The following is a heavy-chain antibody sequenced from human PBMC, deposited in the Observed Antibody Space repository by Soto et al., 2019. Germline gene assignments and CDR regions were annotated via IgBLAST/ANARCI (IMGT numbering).Heavy chain of an antibody. Sequence: GGSLRLSCAASGFTLSRYAMHWVRQAPGKGLEWVAVISYDGDNEYYADSVKGRFTISRDNSKNTLYLQMNSLRAEDPAVFYCARDSFPTTTKGHRTYFSYGVDVWCQGTTVTVSS. CDR1: GFTLSRYA. CDR2: ISYDGDNE. D-gene: IGHD4-4*01. CDR3: ARDSFPTTTKGHRTYFSYGVDV. V-gene: IGHV3-30-3*01. J-gene: IGHJ6*02.